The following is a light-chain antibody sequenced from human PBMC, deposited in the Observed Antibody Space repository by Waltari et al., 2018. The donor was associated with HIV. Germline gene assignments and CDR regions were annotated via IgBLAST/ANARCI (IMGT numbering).Light chain of an antibody. CDR3: AAWDDSLSAPV. CDR1: SSNIGSNY. V-gene: IGLV1-47*01. Sequence: QSVLTQPPSASGTPGQRVTISCSGSSSNIGSNYVTWYQQLPGTTPKLLIYRNNQRPSGVPDRFSGSKSGTSTSLAISGLRSEDEADYYCAAWDDSLSAPVFGGGTKLTVL. J-gene: IGLJ3*02. CDR2: RNN.